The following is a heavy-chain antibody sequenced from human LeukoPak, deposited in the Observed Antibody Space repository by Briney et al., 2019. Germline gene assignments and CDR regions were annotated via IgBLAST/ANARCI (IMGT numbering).Heavy chain of an antibody. J-gene: IGHJ3*02. CDR1: GYTFTGYY. CDR2: INPNSGGT. CDR3: ARDPLVVVSQDDAFDI. V-gene: IGHV1-2*06. D-gene: IGHD2-2*01. Sequence: ASVKVSCKASGYTFTGYYMHWVRQAPGQGLEWMGRINPNSGGTNYAQKFQGRVTMTRDTSISTAYVELSRLRSDDTAVYYCARDPLVVVSQDDAFDIWGQGTMVTVSS.